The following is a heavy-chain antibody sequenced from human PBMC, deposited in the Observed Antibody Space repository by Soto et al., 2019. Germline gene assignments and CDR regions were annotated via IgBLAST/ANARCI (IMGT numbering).Heavy chain of an antibody. CDR2: IYYSGST. Sequence: SETLSLTCTVSGGSISSGGYYWSWIRQHPGKGLEWIGYIYYSGSTYYNPSLKSRVTISVDTSKNQFSLKLSSVTAADTAVYYCARYYNSSSWYLAYYYYGMDVWGQGTTVTVSS. J-gene: IGHJ6*02. D-gene: IGHD6-13*01. V-gene: IGHV4-31*03. CDR1: GGSISSGGYY. CDR3: ARYYNSSSWYLAYYYYGMDV.